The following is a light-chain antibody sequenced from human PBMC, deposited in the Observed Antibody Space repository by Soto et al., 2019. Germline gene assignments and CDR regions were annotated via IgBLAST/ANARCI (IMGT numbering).Light chain of an antibody. J-gene: IGKJ2*01. V-gene: IGKV1-12*02. CDR2: ASS. CDR1: QGISSG. CDR3: LQSDSFPYT. Sequence: DIQMTQSPSSVSASVGDRVTLTCRASQGISSGLAWYQQKPGKAPKLLIYASSSLQSGVPSRFSGSGSGTHFTLTISSLQPEDSATYYCLQSDSFPYTFGQGTKLEIK.